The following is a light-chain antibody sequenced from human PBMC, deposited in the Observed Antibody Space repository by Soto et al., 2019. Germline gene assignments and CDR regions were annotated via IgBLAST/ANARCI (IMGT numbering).Light chain of an antibody. Sequence: QSALTQPPSASGSPGQSVAISCTGTSSDVGGYNYVSWYQQHPGKAPKLMIYEVNKRPSGVPDRFSGSKSGNTASLTVSGLQAEDEADYYCCAYAGSGAVVFGGGTQLTVL. J-gene: IGLJ2*01. V-gene: IGLV2-8*01. CDR3: CAYAGSGAVV. CDR1: SSDVGGYNY. CDR2: EVN.